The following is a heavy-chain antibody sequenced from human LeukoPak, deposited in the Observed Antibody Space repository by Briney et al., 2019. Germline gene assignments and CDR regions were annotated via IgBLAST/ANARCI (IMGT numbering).Heavy chain of an antibody. CDR3: ARVRYYYDSSGYGAAFDI. J-gene: IGHJ3*02. CDR1: GGSISSGSYY. Sequence: SQTLSLTCTVSGGSISSGSYYWSWIRQPAGKGLEWIGRIYTSGSTNYNPSLKSRVTISVDTSKNQFSLKLSSVTAADTVVYYCARVRYYYDSSGYGAAFDIWGQGTMVTVSS. V-gene: IGHV4-61*02. D-gene: IGHD3-22*01. CDR2: IYTSGST.